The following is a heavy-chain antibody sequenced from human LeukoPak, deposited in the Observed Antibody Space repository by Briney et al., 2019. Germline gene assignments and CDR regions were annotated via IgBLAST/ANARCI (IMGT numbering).Heavy chain of an antibody. CDR2: ISAYNGNT. J-gene: IGHJ4*02. V-gene: IGHV1-18*01. Sequence: ASVKVSCKASGYTFTSYGISWVRQAPGQGLEWTGWISAYNGNTNYAQKLQGRVTMTTDTSTSTDYMELRSLRSDDTAVYYCARDPPVYCSGGSCYGDYWGQGTLVTVSS. CDR1: GYTFTSYG. CDR3: ARDPPVYCSGGSCYGDY. D-gene: IGHD2-15*01.